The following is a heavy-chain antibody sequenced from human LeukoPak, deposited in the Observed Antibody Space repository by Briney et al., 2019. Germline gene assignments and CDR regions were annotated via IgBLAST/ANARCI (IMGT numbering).Heavy chain of an antibody. V-gene: IGHV3-7*01. J-gene: IGHJ3*02. Sequence: GGSLRLSCAASGFTVSSNYMSWVRQAPGKGLEWVANIKQDGSEKYYVDSVKGRFTISRDNAKNSLYLQMNSLRAEDTAVYYCARRITMVRGPYAFDIWGQGTMATVSS. CDR3: ARRITMVRGPYAFDI. CDR1: GFTVSSNY. D-gene: IGHD3-10*01. CDR2: IKQDGSEK.